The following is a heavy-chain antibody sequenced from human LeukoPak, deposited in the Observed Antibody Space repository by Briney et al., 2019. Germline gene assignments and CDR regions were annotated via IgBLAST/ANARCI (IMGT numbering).Heavy chain of an antibody. J-gene: IGHJ4*02. V-gene: IGHV3-33*06. CDR1: GFTFSHYG. CDR3: AKDAQRGFDFSNSLES. Sequence: GGSLRLSCATSGFTFSHYGMHRVRQAPGKGLEWVAVIWSDGTDKYYGDSVKGRFTISRDNSKKTVYLQMNSLRVEDTAVYYCAKDAQRGFDFSNSLESWGQGTLVTVSS. D-gene: IGHD4-11*01. CDR2: IWSDGTDK.